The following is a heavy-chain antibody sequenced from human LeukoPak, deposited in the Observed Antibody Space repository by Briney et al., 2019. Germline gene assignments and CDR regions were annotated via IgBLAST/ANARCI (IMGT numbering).Heavy chain of an antibody. Sequence: GGSLRLSCAASGFTFNNYWMHWVRQAPGMGLVWVSRIDGGGCSTSYADSVKGRFSISRDSAKNTLYLQMDSLRAEDTAVYYCASYGGFDYFDFWGQGTLVTVSS. D-gene: IGHD4-23*01. CDR1: GFTFNNYW. V-gene: IGHV3-74*01. CDR2: IDGGGCST. J-gene: IGHJ4*02. CDR3: ASYGGFDYFDF.